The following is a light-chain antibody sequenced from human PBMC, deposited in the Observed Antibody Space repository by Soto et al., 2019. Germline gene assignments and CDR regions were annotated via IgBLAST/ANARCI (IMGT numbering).Light chain of an antibody. CDR2: DAS. J-gene: IGKJ5*01. CDR3: QQRSNWPRPIT. V-gene: IGKV3-11*01. CDR1: QSVSSY. Sequence: EIVLTQSPATLSLSPGERATLSCRASQSVSSYLAWYQQKPGQAPRLLIYDASNRATGIPARFSGSESGTDFTLTISSLEPEDFAVYYCQQRSNWPRPITFGQGTRLEIK.